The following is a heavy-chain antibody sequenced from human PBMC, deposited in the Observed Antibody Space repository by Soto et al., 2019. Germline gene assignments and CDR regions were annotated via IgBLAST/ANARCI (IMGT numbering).Heavy chain of an antibody. CDR2: IYHSGNT. Sequence: PSETLSLTCAVSGGSINIGGYSWRCVRQPPGKGLEWIGYIYHSGNTYYNPSLKSRVAISVDRSKNQFSLKLSSVTAADTAVYYCARERKASSAFDIWGRGTMVTV. CDR1: GGSINIGGYS. V-gene: IGHV4-30-2*01. CDR3: ARERKASSAFDI. J-gene: IGHJ3*02.